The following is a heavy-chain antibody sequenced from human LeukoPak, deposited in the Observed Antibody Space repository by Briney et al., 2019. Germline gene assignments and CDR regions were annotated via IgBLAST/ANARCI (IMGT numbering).Heavy chain of an antibody. J-gene: IGHJ4*02. CDR2: INPSGGST. Sequence: GASVKVSCKASGYTFGNYYMHWVRQAPGQGLEWMGIINPSGGSTTYAQQFQGRVTMTRDTSTSTAYMELRSLRSDDTAVYYCARSATQLIWFGELWYFDYWGQGTLVTVSS. V-gene: IGHV1-46*01. D-gene: IGHD3-10*01. CDR1: GYTFGNYY. CDR3: ARSATQLIWFGELWYFDY.